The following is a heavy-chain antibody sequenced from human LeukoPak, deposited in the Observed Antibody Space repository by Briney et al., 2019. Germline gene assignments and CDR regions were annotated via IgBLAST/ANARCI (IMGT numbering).Heavy chain of an antibody. CDR1: GFTFSDYV. D-gene: IGHD4-17*01. Sequence: GGSLRLSCAASGFTFSDYVMYWVRQAPGKGLEWVAVISYDGSNKYYADSVKGQLTISRDNSKNTLYLQMNSLKPEDTAVYYCARERTYGDYVLDYWGEGTLVIVSS. CDR3: ARERTYGDYVLDY. CDR2: ISYDGSNK. V-gene: IGHV3-30-3*01. J-gene: IGHJ4*02.